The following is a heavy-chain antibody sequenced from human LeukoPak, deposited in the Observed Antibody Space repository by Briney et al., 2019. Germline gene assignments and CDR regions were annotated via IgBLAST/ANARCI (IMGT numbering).Heavy chain of an antibody. V-gene: IGHV3-21*01. D-gene: IGHD1-1*01. J-gene: IGHJ6*02. Sequence: GGSLRLSCAASGFTFSSYSMNWVRQAPGKGLEWVSSISSSSSYIYYADSVKGRFTISRDNAKNSLYLQMNSLRAEDTAVYYCAREGQLEWDYGMDVWGQGTTVTVSS. CDR1: GFTFSSYS. CDR3: AREGQLEWDYGMDV. CDR2: ISSSSSYI.